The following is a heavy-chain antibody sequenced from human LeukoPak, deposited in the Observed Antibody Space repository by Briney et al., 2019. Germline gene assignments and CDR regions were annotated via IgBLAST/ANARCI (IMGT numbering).Heavy chain of an antibody. V-gene: IGHV3-48*04. CDR3: AKEVGRGDYYYYYGMDV. CDR1: GSTFRSHT. Sequence: GSLRLSCAASGSTFRSHTMNWVRQAPGKGLEWISYISNTGSVIYYADSVKGRFTISRDNAKNSLYLQMNSLRAEDTALYYCAKEVGRGDYYYYYGMDVWGQGTTVTVSS. CDR2: ISNTGSVI. J-gene: IGHJ6*02. D-gene: IGHD4-17*01.